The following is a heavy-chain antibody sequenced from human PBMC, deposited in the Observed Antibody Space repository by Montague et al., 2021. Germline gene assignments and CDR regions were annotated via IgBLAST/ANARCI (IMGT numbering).Heavy chain of an antibody. V-gene: IGHV4-39*01. Sequence: SETLSLTCTVSGGSISSSPFYWGWIRQSPGKGLEWIGSNYYRGNTYYNPSLKIRVSLSIDTSKNQFPLKMNSVTAADTAVYYCARAGSGTYGGDSFDYWGQGALVTVSS. J-gene: IGHJ4*02. CDR3: ARAGSGTYGGDSFDY. D-gene: IGHD3-10*01. CDR1: GGSISSSPFY. CDR2: NYYRGNT.